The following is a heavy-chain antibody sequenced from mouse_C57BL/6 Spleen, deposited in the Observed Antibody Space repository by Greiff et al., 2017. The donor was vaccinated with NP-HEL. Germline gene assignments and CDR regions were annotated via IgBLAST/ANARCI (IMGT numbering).Heavy chain of an antibody. V-gene: IGHV3-6*01. D-gene: IGHD2-4*01. J-gene: IGHJ3*01. Sequence: DVQLQESGPGLVKPSQSLSLTCSVTGYSITSGYYWNWIRQFPGNKLEWMGYISYDGSNNYNPYLKNRISITRDTSKNQFFLKLNSVTTEDTATEYCARGGDYDVGFAYWGQGTLVTVSA. CDR3: ARGGDYDVGFAY. CDR2: ISYDGSN. CDR1: GYSITSGYY.